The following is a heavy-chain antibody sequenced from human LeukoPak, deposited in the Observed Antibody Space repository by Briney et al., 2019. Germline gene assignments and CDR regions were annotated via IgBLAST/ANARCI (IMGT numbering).Heavy chain of an antibody. Sequence: SVKVSCKASGGTFSSYAISWVRQAPGQGLEWMGRIIPIFGTANYAQKFQGRVTITTDESTSTAYMELSSLRSEDTAVYYCARGPISFGDPIFQHWGKGTLVTVSS. CDR1: GGTFSSYA. J-gene: IGHJ1*01. D-gene: IGHD2-21*02. V-gene: IGHV1-69*05. CDR3: ARGPISFGDPIFQH. CDR2: IIPIFGTA.